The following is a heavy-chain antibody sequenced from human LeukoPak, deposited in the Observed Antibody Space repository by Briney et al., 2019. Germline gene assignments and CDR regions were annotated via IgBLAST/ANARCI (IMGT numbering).Heavy chain of an antibody. V-gene: IGHV3-48*01. J-gene: IGHJ6*02. CDR3: ARDRGGYCSSTSCYQDYYGMDV. CDR1: GFTFSSYS. Sequence: GGSLRLSCAASGFTFSSYSMNWVRQAPGKGLEWVSYISSSSSTIYYADSVKGRFTISRDNAKNSLYLQTNSLRAEDTAVYYCARDRGGYCSSTSCYQDYYGMDVWGQGTTVTVSS. D-gene: IGHD2-2*01. CDR2: ISSSSSTI.